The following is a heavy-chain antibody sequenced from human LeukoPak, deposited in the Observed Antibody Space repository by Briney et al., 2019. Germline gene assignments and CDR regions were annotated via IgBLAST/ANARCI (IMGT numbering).Heavy chain of an antibody. V-gene: IGHV3-7*03. CDR2: INLDGSEI. CDR1: GFVFGHSW. J-gene: IGHJ4*02. D-gene: IGHD3-22*01. Sequence: GGSLRLSCEASGFVFGHSWMSWVRQAPGKGLEWVANINLDGSEINYLDSLAGRLTISRDNAKDSLYLQMNGLRAEDTAVYFCVRDRGYSTFDYWGQGTLVTVSS. CDR3: VRDRGYSTFDY.